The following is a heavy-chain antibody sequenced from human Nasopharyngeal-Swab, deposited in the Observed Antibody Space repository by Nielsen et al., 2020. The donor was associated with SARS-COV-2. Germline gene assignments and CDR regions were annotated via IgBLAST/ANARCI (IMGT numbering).Heavy chain of an antibody. J-gene: IGHJ6*02. CDR1: GGSISSYY. D-gene: IGHD3-22*01. CDR3: ARVHYYDSTYYYYGLDV. CDR2: IYYSGST. Sequence: SETLSPTCTVSGGSISSYYWSWIRQPPGKGLEWIGYIYYSGSTNYNPSLKSRVTISVDTSKNQFSLKLSSVTAADTAVYYCARVHYYDSTYYYYGLDVWGQGTTVTVSS. V-gene: IGHV4-59*13.